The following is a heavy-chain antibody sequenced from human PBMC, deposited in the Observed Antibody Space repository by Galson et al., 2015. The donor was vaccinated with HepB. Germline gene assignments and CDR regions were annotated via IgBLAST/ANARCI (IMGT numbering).Heavy chain of an antibody. CDR2: ISFDGKAD. J-gene: IGHJ4*02. V-gene: IGHV3-30*18. D-gene: IGHD1-20*01. CDR1: GFTFSIYA. CDR3: AQEDWDVTGRSAVF. Sequence: SLRLSCAGSGFTFSIYAMNWVRQAPGKGLEWVARISFDGKADVYADSVKGRFTISRDNSRDTLYLQMNSLTAEDTAVYYCAQEDWDVTGRSAVFWGQGTLVTVSS.